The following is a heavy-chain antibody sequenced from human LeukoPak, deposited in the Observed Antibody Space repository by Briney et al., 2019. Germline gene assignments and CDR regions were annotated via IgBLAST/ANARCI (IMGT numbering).Heavy chain of an antibody. V-gene: IGHV3-23*01. CDR1: GFTFSSYA. J-gene: IGHJ5*02. Sequence: PGGSLRLSCAASGFTFSSYAMSWVRQAPGKGLEWVSAISGSGGSTYYAGSVKGRFTISRDNSRNSLYLQMNSLRAEDTAMYYCARDAGNSGYGCDLWGQGTLVTVSS. D-gene: IGHD5-12*01. CDR2: ISGSGGST. CDR3: ARDAGNSGYGCDL.